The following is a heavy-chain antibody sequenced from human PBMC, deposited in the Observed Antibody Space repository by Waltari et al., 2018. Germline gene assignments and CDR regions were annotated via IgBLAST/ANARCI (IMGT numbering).Heavy chain of an antibody. D-gene: IGHD2-15*01. V-gene: IGHV3-7*01. CDR1: GLTFSTYW. Sequence: EMRLAESGGGLVQPGGSLRLSCVASGLTFSTYWMGWVRQDPGKGLECVPRSQPYTVDKYYVDSVKGRFSISRDNASNSLSLQMNSLRVEDTAVYYCATDLSATGGSASWGQGTLVIVSS. CDR3: ATDLSATGGSAS. CDR2: SQPYTVDK. J-gene: IGHJ5*02.